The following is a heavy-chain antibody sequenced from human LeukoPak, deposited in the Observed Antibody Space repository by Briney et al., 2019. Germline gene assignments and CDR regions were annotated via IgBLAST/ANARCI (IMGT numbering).Heavy chain of an antibody. J-gene: IGHJ4*02. V-gene: IGHV1-2*02. D-gene: IGHD4-17*01. CDR1: GYTFTGYY. CDR2: INPNSGGT. CDR3: ARTSFGDYAYDY. Sequence: ASVKVSCKASGYTFTGYYMHWVRQAPGQGLEWMGWINPNSGGTNYAQRFQGRVTMTRDTSISTAHMELSRLRSDDTAVYYCARTSFGDYAYDYWGQGTLVTVSS.